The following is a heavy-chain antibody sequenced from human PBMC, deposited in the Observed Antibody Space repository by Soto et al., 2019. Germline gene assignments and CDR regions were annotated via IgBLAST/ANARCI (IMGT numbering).Heavy chain of an antibody. D-gene: IGHD4-17*01. CDR2: IKSKTDGGTT. Sequence: PGGSLRLSCAASGFTFSNAWMSWVRQAPGKGLEWVGRIKSKTDGGTTDYAAPVKGRFTISGDDSKNTLYLQMNSLKTEDTAVYYCTTLRPAIYGDYSYAWYYYYMDVWGKGTTVTVSS. J-gene: IGHJ6*03. CDR3: TTLRPAIYGDYSYAWYYYYMDV. V-gene: IGHV3-15*01. CDR1: GFTFSNAW.